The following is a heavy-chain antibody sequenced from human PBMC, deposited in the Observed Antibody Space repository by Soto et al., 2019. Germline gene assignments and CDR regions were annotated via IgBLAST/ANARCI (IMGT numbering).Heavy chain of an antibody. D-gene: IGHD2-2*01. V-gene: IGHV4-59*08. CDR2: IYYSGST. Sequence: SETLSLTCTVSGGSISSYYWSWIRQPPGKGLEWIGYIYYSGSTNYNPSLKSRVTISVDTSKNQFSLKLNSVTAADTAVYYCARHVPYCSDTSHCAYGMDVWGQGTTVT. J-gene: IGHJ6*02. CDR1: GGSISSYY. CDR3: ARHVPYCSDTSHCAYGMDV.